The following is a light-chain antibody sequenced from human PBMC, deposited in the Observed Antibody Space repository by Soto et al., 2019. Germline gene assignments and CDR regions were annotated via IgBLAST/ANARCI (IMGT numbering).Light chain of an antibody. CDR3: QQYYSTPWP. CDR2: WAS. CDR1: QSVLYSSNTKNY. Sequence: DIVMTQSPDSLAVSLGERATTNCKSSQSVLYSSNTKNYLAWYQQKPGQPPKLLIYWASTRESGVPDRFSGSGSGTDFTLTISSLQAEDVAVYYCQQYYSTPWPVGQGTKVEIK. V-gene: IGKV4-1*01. J-gene: IGKJ1*01.